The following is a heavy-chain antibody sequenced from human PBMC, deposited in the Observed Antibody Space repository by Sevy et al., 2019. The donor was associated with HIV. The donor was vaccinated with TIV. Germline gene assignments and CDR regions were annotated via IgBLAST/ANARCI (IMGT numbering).Heavy chain of an antibody. CDR3: AITKDYYDNSGYPFDY. V-gene: IGHV1-24*01. CDR1: GYTLTKLS. CDR2: FDPEDGKT. J-gene: IGHJ4*02. D-gene: IGHD3-22*01. Sequence: ASVKVSCKVSGYTLTKLSMHWVRQAPGKGLEWMGTFDPEDGKTIYAQKFQGRVTMTEDTSIDTAYMELSSLRFEDTAVFYCAITKDYYDNSGYPFDYGGQGTLVTVSS.